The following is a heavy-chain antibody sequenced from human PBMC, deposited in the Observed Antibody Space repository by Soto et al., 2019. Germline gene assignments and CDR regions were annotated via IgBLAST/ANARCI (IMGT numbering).Heavy chain of an antibody. V-gene: IGHV1-8*01. Sequence: QVQLVQSGAEVKKPGASVKVSCKASGYTFTSYDINWVRQATGQGLEWMGWMNPNSGNTGYAQKFQGRVTMTRNTSQSTAYMELRSLRPEDTAVYYCARARSAAGTGWFHPWGQGTLVTVSS. D-gene: IGHD6-13*01. J-gene: IGHJ5*02. CDR1: GYTFTSYD. CDR2: MNPNSGNT. CDR3: ARARSAAGTGWFHP.